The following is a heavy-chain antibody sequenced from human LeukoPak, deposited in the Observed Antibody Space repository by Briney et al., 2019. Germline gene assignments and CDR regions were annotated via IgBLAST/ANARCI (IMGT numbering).Heavy chain of an antibody. CDR2: IYYSGST. CDR1: GGSISGYY. CDR3: ARHRSSGYPFDY. J-gene: IGHJ4*02. Sequence: PSETLSLTCTVSGGSISGYYWSWIRQPPGKGLEWIGYIYYSGSTNYNPSLKSRVTISADTSKNQFSLKLSSVTAADTAVYYCARHRSSGYPFDYWGQGTLVTVSS. D-gene: IGHD3-22*01. V-gene: IGHV4-59*08.